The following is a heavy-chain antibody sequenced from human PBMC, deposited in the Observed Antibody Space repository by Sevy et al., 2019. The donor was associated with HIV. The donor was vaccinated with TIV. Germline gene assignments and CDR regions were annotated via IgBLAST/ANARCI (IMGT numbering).Heavy chain of an antibody. CDR3: AKSLIYCSSTSCPDYYYYGMDV. J-gene: IGHJ6*02. Sequence: GGSLRLSCAASGFTFSSYGMHWVRQAPGKGLEWVAFIRYDGSNKYYADSVKGRFTISRDNSKNTLYLQMISLRAEDTAVYYCAKSLIYCSSTSCPDYYYYGMDVWGQGTTVTVSS. CDR1: GFTFSSYG. D-gene: IGHD2-2*01. CDR2: IRYDGSNK. V-gene: IGHV3-30*02.